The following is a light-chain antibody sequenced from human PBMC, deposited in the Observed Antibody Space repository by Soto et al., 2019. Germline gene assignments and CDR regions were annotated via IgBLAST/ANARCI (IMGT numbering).Light chain of an antibody. Sequence: EGVMTQSPATLSLSPGEGATLSCRASQSVGGDVAWYQQKPGQAPRLLIFGATTRLTGIPARFSGSGSVTEITLTISSLQSDDSGVYYCQQYNKWPLTFGGGTKVDIK. CDR2: GAT. CDR3: QQYNKWPLT. CDR1: QSVGGD. V-gene: IGKV3-15*01. J-gene: IGKJ4*01.